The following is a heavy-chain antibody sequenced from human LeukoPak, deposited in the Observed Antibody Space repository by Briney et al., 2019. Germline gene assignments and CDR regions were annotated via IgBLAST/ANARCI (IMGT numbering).Heavy chain of an antibody. D-gene: IGHD1-20*01. CDR3: ARGITSVWYLGL. V-gene: IGHV4-4*07. Sequence: AETQSLTCTVSDGSMNGYYWSWIRQPAGNGLEWIGRIYTTGISNYNPSVRSRVTMSIDSSKNQFSLKLTSVTAADTAVYHCARGITSVWYLGLWGRDPLDTVSS. J-gene: IGHJ2*01. CDR1: DGSMNGYY. CDR2: IYTTGIS.